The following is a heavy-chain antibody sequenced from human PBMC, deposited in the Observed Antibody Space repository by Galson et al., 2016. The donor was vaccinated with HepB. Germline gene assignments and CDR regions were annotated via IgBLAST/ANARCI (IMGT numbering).Heavy chain of an antibody. CDR1: GFTLSGFA. V-gene: IGHV3-64*04. D-gene: IGHD2-2*01. J-gene: IGHJ4*02. Sequence: SLRLSCADAGFTLSGFAMHWVRQAPGKGLEYVAGLNKNNNGGTTYYADSVKGRLTVSRDNAKNTLYLQMDSLRAEDTAVYHCATHRYCSGTSCSLQFDHWGQGTLVTVSS. CDR2: LNKNNNGGTT. CDR3: ATHRYCSGTSCSLQFDH.